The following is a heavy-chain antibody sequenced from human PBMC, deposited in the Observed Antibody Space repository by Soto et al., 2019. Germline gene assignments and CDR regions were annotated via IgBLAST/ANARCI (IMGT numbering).Heavy chain of an antibody. J-gene: IGHJ5*02. CDR1: IFSMYS. Sequence: EVQVVESGGGLVKPGGSLTLSCNFIFSMYSMNWVRQAPGEGLEWVASISSGAAYIKYAGSVQGRFTISRDNAKNTVSLKMSSLRVEATAVYFCTRDEGGSYDGWFHPWGRGTQVTVSA. CDR3: TRDEGGSYDGWFHP. CDR2: ISSGAAYI. V-gene: IGHV3-21*06. D-gene: IGHD1-26*01.